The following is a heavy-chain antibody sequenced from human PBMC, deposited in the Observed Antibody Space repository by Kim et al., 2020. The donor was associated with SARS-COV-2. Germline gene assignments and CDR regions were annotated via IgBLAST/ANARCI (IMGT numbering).Heavy chain of an antibody. V-gene: IGHV3-15*01. Sequence: GGSLRLSCAGSRFTFSNAWLSWVRQAPGKGLEWVGHIKSKIDGGTTDYAAPVKGRFTISRDDSKNTLYLQMSSLQTEDTAVYYCTTFPVRGLSAFDIGGQGTMVTVSS. CDR3: TTFPVRGLSAFDI. J-gene: IGHJ3*02. D-gene: IGHD6-19*01. CDR2: IKSKIDGGTT. CDR1: RFTFSNAW.